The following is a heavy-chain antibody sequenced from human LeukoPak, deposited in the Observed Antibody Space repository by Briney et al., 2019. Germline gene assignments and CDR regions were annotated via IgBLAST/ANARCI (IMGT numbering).Heavy chain of an antibody. Sequence: SVKVSCKASVGTFSSYAISWVRQAPGQGLEWMGGIIPIFGTANYAQKFQGKVTITADESTSTAYMELSSLRSEDTAVYYCARDSLREVYYYGSGSYYYWGQGTLVTVSS. CDR1: VGTFSSYA. J-gene: IGHJ4*02. D-gene: IGHD3-10*01. CDR2: IIPIFGTA. CDR3: ARDSLREVYYYGSGSYYY. V-gene: IGHV1-69*13.